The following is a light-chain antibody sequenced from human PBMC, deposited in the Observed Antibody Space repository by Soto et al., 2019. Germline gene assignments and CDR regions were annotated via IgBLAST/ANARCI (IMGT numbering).Light chain of an antibody. V-gene: IGKV3-20*01. Sequence: EIVLTQSPGTLSLSPWEGASLSCKASQSVYNNYLAWYQHKPGRSPRLLIYGASTRAAGIPDRFSGSGSGTDFTLTITRLDPEDFAIYYCQQYGSSVYTFGQGTKVDIK. CDR1: QSVYNNY. CDR3: QQYGSSVYT. CDR2: GAS. J-gene: IGKJ2*01.